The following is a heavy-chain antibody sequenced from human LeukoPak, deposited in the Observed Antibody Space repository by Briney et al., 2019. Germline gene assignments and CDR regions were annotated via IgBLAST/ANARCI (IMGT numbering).Heavy chain of an antibody. D-gene: IGHD2-15*01. V-gene: IGHV3-43D*03. CDR2: ISWDGGST. CDR3: ARLVDKLNTGYYGY. CDR1: GFTFDDYA. J-gene: IGHJ4*02. Sequence: GGSLRLSCAASGFTFDDYAMHWVRQAPGKGLEWVSLISWDGGSTYYADSVKGRFTISRDNAKNSLYLQMNSLRAEDTAVYYCARLVDKLNTGYYGYWGQGTLVTVSS.